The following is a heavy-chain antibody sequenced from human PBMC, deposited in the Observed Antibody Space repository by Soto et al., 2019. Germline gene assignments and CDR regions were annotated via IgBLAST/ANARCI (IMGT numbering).Heavy chain of an antibody. CDR3: ARDGRIAATKGALYNWFDP. J-gene: IGHJ5*02. CDR2: ISYDGTNK. D-gene: IGHD2-15*01. CDR1: GFTFSSYG. V-gene: IGHV3-30*03. Sequence: QVQLVESGGGVVQPGRSLRLSCAASGFTFSSYGMHWVRQAPGKGLEWVAVISYDGTNKYYVDSVEGRFTISRDNSKNTLYLQINSLRAEETAVYYCARDGRIAATKGALYNWFDPWGQGTLVTVSS.